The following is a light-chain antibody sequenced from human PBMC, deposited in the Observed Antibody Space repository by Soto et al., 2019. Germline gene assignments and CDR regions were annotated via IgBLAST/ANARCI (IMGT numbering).Light chain of an antibody. J-gene: IGLJ1*01. V-gene: IGLV2-8*01. CDR2: EVS. Sequence: QSVLTEPPCASGSRGQTVTISCTGTSSHVGGYNYVSWYQQHPGKVPKLMIYEVSKRPSGVPDRFSGSKSGNTASLTVSGLQAEDEADYYCSSYAGSNTDYVFGTGTKVTVL. CDR1: SSHVGGYNY. CDR3: SSYAGSNTDYV.